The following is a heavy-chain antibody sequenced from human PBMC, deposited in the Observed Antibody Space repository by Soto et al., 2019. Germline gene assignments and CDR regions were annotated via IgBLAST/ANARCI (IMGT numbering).Heavy chain of an antibody. CDR2: ISSSSSYI. Sequence: GSLRLSCAASGFTFSSYSMNWVRQAPGKGLEWVSSISSSSSYIYYADSVKGRFTISRDNAKNSLYLQMNSLRAEDTAVYYCARFPRGSGSYYSDYWGQGTLVTVSS. J-gene: IGHJ4*02. CDR3: ARFPRGSGSYYSDY. D-gene: IGHD3-10*01. V-gene: IGHV3-21*01. CDR1: GFTFSSYS.